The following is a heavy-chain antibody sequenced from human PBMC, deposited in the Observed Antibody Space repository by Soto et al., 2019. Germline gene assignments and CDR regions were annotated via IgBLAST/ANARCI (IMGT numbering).Heavy chain of an antibody. CDR2: ISGSGGST. Sequence: EVQLLESGGGLVQPGGSLRLSCAASGFTFSSYAMSWVRQAPGKGLEWVSAISGSGGSTYYADSVKGRFTISRDNSKNTLYLKMNNLRAEDTAVYYCAKDFYDILTGYYMFYYYYYMDVWGKGTTVTVSS. D-gene: IGHD3-9*01. V-gene: IGHV3-23*01. CDR1: GFTFSSYA. J-gene: IGHJ6*03. CDR3: AKDFYDILTGYYMFYYYYYMDV.